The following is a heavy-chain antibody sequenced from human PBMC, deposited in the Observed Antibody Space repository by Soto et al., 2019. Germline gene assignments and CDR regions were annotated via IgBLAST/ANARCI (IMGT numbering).Heavy chain of an antibody. CDR2: IYPVDSDT. V-gene: IGHV5-51*01. Sequence: PGESLKISCKGSEDSFTTYWIGWVRQMPGKGLEWMGIIYPVDSDTKYSPSFQGQVTISADKSISTAYLQWSSLKASDTAVYYCARFKIVPTSTYYYYGMDVWGQGTTVTVSS. CDR3: ARFKIVPTSTYYYYGMDV. D-gene: IGHD5-12*01. J-gene: IGHJ6*02. CDR1: EDSFTTYW.